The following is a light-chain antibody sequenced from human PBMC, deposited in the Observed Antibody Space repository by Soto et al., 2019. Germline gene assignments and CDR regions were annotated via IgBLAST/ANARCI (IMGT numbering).Light chain of an antibody. V-gene: IGLV2-14*01. CDR2: EVT. CDR3: AAWDDSLNGRGV. CDR1: SSDVGSYKY. Sequence: QSALTQPASVSGSPGQSITISCTGTSSDVGSYKYVPWYQQHPGKAPKLIIYEVTYRPSGVSNRFSGSKSGNTASLTISGLQAEDEADYYCAAWDDSLNGRGVFGGGTKLTVL. J-gene: IGLJ2*01.